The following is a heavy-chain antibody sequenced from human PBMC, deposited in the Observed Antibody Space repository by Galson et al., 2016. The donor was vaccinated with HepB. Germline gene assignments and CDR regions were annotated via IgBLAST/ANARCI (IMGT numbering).Heavy chain of an antibody. CDR2: INHSGSA. V-gene: IGHV4-34*01. J-gene: IGHJ6*02. D-gene: IGHD6-13*01. CDR1: GGSFSDYS. Sequence: SETLSLTCAVNGGSFSDYSWIWIRQPPGKGLEWIGEINHSGSANYNPSLKSRVTLSVAMSQNQFSLNLTSVTAADTAVYFCARGQPQLVRHLNYYVVDVWGQGTTVTVSS. CDR3: ARGQPQLVRHLNYYVVDV.